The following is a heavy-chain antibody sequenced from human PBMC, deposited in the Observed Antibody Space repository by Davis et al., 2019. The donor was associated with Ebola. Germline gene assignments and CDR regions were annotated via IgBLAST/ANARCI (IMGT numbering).Heavy chain of an antibody. V-gene: IGHV4-59*01. J-gene: IGHJ4*02. CDR2: IYYSGST. CDR3: ARGSLLWFGELTYYFDY. Sequence: SETLSLTCTVSGGSISSSYWSWIRQPPGKGLEWIGYIYYSGSTNYNPSLKSRVTISVDTSKNQFSLKLSSVTAADTAVYYCARGSLLWFGELTYYFDYWGQGTLVTVSS. D-gene: IGHD3-10*01. CDR1: GGSISSSY.